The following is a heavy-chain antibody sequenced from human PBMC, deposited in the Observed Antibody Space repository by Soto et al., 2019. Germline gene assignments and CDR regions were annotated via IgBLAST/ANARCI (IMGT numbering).Heavy chain of an antibody. J-gene: IGHJ6*02. CDR3: AKDRLLVPIYSYYGMDV. D-gene: IGHD2-8*02. CDR1: GFTFSSYA. CDR2: ISGSGGST. Sequence: PGGSLRLSCAASGFTFSSYAMSWVRQAPGKGLEWVSAISGSGGSTYYADSVKGRFTISRDNSKNTLYLQMNSLRAEDTAVYYCAKDRLLVPIYSYYGMDVWGQGTTVTVAS. V-gene: IGHV3-23*01.